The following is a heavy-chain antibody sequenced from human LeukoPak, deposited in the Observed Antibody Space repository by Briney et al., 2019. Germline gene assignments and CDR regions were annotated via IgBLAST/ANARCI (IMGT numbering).Heavy chain of an antibody. Sequence: GGSLRLSCAASGFTFSSYSMNWVRQAPGKGLEWVSYISSSSSTIYYADSVKGRFTISRDNAKNSLYLQMNSLRAEDTAVYYCARVDFHYYYYMDVWGKGTTVTASS. CDR1: GFTFSSYS. CDR3: ARVDFHYYYYMDV. D-gene: IGHD3-3*01. J-gene: IGHJ6*03. CDR2: ISSSSSTI. V-gene: IGHV3-48*01.